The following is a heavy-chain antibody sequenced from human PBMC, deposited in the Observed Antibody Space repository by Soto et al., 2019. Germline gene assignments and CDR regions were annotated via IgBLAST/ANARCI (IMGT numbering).Heavy chain of an antibody. J-gene: IGHJ2*01. Sequence: QITLKESGPTLVKPTQTLTLTCTFSGFSLSTSGVGVGWIRQPPGKALEWLALIYWDDDKRYSPSLKSRLTITKDPSKNQVVLTITNMDPVDTATYFCAHAYGAWYFDLLGRGTLVTVSS. CDR1: GFSLSTSGVG. CDR3: AHAYGAWYFDL. V-gene: IGHV2-5*02. CDR2: IYWDDDK. D-gene: IGHD4-17*01.